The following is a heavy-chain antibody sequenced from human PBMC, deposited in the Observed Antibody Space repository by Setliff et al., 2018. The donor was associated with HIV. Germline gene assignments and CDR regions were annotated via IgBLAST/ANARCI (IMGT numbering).Heavy chain of an antibody. CDR2: ILSTGERT. Sequence: TGGSLRLSCAASGFTFSNYAMSWVRQAPGEGLEWVSAILSTGERTFYADSVKGRFTISRDNSKSTLYLQMNSLRAEDTATYYCARGTDYDLWTYYYYMDVWGKGTTVTVSS. J-gene: IGHJ6*03. CDR3: ARGTDYDLWTYYYYMDV. CDR1: GFTFSNYA. V-gene: IGHV3-23*01. D-gene: IGHD3-3*01.